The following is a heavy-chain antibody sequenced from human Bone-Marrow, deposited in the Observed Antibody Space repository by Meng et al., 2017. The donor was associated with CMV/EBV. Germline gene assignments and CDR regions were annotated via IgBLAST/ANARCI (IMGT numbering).Heavy chain of an antibody. CDR1: GYIHTSYF. V-gene: IGHV1-8*01. Sequence: ASVKVSCKTSGYIHTSYFMHWVRQATGQGLEWMGWMNPNSGNTGYAQKFQGRVTMTRNTSIRTAYMELRSLRSEDTAVYYCARGSRLQKCFHHWGQGTLVTVSS. CDR3: ARGSRLQKCFHH. J-gene: IGHJ1*01. CDR2: MNPNSGNT. D-gene: IGHD4-11*01.